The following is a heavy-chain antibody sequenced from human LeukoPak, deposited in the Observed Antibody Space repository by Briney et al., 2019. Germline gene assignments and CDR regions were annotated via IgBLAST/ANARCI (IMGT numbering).Heavy chain of an antibody. D-gene: IGHD3-10*01. CDR2: ISSSSSTI. Sequence: GGSLRLSCAASGFTFSSYSMNWVRQAPGKGLEWVSYISSSSSTIYYADSVEGRFTISRDNAKNSLYLQMNSLRAEDTAVYYCARGPLLWFGDHAFDIWGQGTMVTVSS. CDR3: ARGPLLWFGDHAFDI. J-gene: IGHJ3*02. V-gene: IGHV3-48*01. CDR1: GFTFSSYS.